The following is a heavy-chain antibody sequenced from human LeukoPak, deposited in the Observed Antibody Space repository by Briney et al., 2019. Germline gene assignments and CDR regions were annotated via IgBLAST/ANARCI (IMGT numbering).Heavy chain of an antibody. V-gene: IGHV1-8*01. Sequence: ASVTVSCKASGYTFNNYDITWVRQATGQGLEWMGWMNSDITSTGYAQKFQGRITMTRNSSISTAYMELTSLRSEDTAVYYCARGGYYFDYWGQGTLVTVAS. J-gene: IGHJ4*02. CDR1: GYTFNNYD. CDR2: MNSDITST. CDR3: ARGGYYFDY.